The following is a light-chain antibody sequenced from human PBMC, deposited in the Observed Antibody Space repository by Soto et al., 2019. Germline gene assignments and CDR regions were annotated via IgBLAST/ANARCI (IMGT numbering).Light chain of an antibody. CDR3: QHYNSYSEA. J-gene: IGKJ1*01. CDR2: KAS. CDR1: QTISSW. V-gene: IGKV1-5*03. Sequence: DIQMTQSPSTLSGSVGDRVTITCRASQTISSWLAWYQQKPGKAPKLLIYKASTLKSGVPSRFSGSGSGTEFTLTISSLQPGDFATYYCQHYNSYSEAFGKGTKV.